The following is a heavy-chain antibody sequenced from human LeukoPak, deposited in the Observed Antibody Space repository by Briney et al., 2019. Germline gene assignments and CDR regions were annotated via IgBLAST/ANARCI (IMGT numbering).Heavy chain of an antibody. V-gene: IGHV6-1*01. J-gene: IGHJ4*02. CDR2: TYYRSKWYN. Sequence: QTLSLTCAISGDSVSSNSAAWNWIRQSPSRGLEWLGRTYYRSKWYNDYAVSVKSRITINPDTSKNQFSLKLSSVTAADTAVYYCARGPYYDILTGYFRPFDYWGQGTLVTVSS. CDR1: GDSVSSNSAA. D-gene: IGHD3-9*01. CDR3: ARGPYYDILTGYFRPFDY.